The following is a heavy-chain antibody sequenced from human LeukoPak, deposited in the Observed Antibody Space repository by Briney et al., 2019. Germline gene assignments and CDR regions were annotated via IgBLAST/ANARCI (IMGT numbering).Heavy chain of an antibody. CDR1: GGSISSGAYY. J-gene: IGHJ1*01. Sequence: SQTLSLTCTVSGGSISSGAYYWNWIRQHAGKGLEWIGYIYYSGSTYYNPSLKSRVTMSVDTSKNQFSLQLNSVTPEDTAVYYCASSHYYDRRPSEYFQHWGQGTLVTVSS. V-gene: IGHV4-31*03. CDR2: IYYSGST. D-gene: IGHD3-22*01. CDR3: ASSHYYDRRPSEYFQH.